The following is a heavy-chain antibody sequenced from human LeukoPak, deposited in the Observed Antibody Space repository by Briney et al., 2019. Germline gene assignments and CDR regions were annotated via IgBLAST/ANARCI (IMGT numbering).Heavy chain of an antibody. CDR1: GGSFSSYY. CDR2: IYYSGST. CDR3: ARAQGYFYGMDV. J-gene: IGHJ6*02. Sequence: ASETLSLTCAVYGGSFSSYYWSWIRQPPGKGLEWVGYIYYSGSTNYNPSLKSRVTISVDTSKNQFSLKLSSVTAADTAVYYCARAQGYFYGMDVWGQGTTVTVSS. D-gene: IGHD3-9*01. V-gene: IGHV4-59*01.